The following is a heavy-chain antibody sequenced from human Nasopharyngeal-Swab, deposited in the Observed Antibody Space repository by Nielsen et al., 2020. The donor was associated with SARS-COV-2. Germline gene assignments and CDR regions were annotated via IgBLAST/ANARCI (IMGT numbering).Heavy chain of an antibody. CDR3: TGREIVVVTTGAFDI. V-gene: IGHV3-49*04. D-gene: IGHD3-22*01. J-gene: IGHJ3*02. CDR2: IRSKAYGGTT. CDR1: GFTFGDDA. Sequence: GGSLRLSCTASGFTFGDDAMSWVRQAPGKGLEWVGFIRSKAYGGTTEYAASVKGRFTISRDDSKSIAYLQMNSLKTEDTAVYYCTGREIVVVTTGAFDIWGQGTMVTVSS.